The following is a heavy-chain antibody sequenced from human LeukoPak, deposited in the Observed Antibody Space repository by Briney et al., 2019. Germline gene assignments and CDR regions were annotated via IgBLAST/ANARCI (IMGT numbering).Heavy chain of an antibody. CDR1: GESVSSNSAA. CDR2: TYYRSKWYN. J-gene: IGHJ6*03. D-gene: IGHD1-1*01. V-gene: IGHV6-1*01. CDR3: ANARPKYNWNDLYYYYYMDV. Sequence: SQTLSLTCAISGESVSSNSAAWNWIRQSPSRGLEWLGRTYYRSKWYNDYAVSVKSRITINPDTSKNQFSLQLNSVTPEHTALYNGANARPKYNWNDLYYYYYMDVWGKGTTVTVSS.